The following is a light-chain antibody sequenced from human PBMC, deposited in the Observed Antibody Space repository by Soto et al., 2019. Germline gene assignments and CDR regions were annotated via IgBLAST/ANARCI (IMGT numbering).Light chain of an antibody. CDR2: GSG. Sequence: QAVRTQPPWVSGAPGQRVTISCAGSSSNIGASYDVHWYQQLPGTAPKVVIYGSGNRPSGVPDRFSGPKSGTSASLAIAGLQAEDEADYYCQSYDSSLSGYVFGTGTKVTVL. V-gene: IGLV1-40*01. CDR3: QSYDSSLSGYV. J-gene: IGLJ1*01. CDR1: SSNIGASYD.